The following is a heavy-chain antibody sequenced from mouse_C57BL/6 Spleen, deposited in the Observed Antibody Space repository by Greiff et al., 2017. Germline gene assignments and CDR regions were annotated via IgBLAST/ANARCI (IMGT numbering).Heavy chain of an antibody. V-gene: IGHV1-74*01. J-gene: IGHJ4*01. Sequence: VQLQQSGAELVKPGASVKVSCKASGYTFTSYWMHWVKQRPGQGLEWIGRIHPADSDTNYNQKFKGKATLTVDKSSSTAYMQLSSLTSEDSAVYYCAIQPNDYGSSYEAMDYWGQGTSVTVSS. CDR3: AIQPNDYGSSYEAMDY. CDR2: IHPADSDT. D-gene: IGHD1-1*01. CDR1: GYTFTSYW.